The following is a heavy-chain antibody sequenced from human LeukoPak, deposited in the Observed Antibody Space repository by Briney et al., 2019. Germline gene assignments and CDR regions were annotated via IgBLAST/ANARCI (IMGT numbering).Heavy chain of an antibody. CDR3: ASRSDSSGYDAFDI. Sequence: SSETLSLTCAVSGYSISSGYYWGWIRQPPGKGLEWIGSIYHSGSTYYNPSLKSRVTISVDTSKNQFSLKLGSVTAADTAVCYCASRSDSSGYDAFDIWGQGTMVTVSS. CDR2: IYHSGST. V-gene: IGHV4-38-2*01. CDR1: GYSISSGYY. D-gene: IGHD3-22*01. J-gene: IGHJ3*02.